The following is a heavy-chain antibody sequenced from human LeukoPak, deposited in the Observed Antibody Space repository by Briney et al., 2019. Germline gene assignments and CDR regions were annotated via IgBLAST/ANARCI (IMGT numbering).Heavy chain of an antibody. V-gene: IGHV4-39*01. CDR1: GGSLSIATYS. CDR2: IYYSGST. CDR3: ARLRTGGTSYIRGDWFDP. Sequence: SETLSLTCNVSGGSLSIATYSWVWIRQPPGKVLEWIGNIYYSGSTNYNPSLKSRPTISVDTSKNQFSLKLSSVTAADTAVYHCARLRTGGTSYIRGDWFDPWGQGTLVTVSS. D-gene: IGHD2-8*02. J-gene: IGHJ5*02.